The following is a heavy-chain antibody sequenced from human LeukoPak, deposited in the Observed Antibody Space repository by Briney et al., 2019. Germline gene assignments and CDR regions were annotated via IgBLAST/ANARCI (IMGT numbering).Heavy chain of an antibody. CDR1: GFIFSDYY. Sequence: GGSLRLSCAASGFIFSDYYMAWIRQAPGKGLECVSYISIGATTIYYADSVKGRFTISRDNAKNSLYLQMNSLRAEDTAVYYCARDIEAAGLFLDYWGQGTLVSVSS. CDR3: ARDIEAAGLFLDY. CDR2: ISIGATTI. J-gene: IGHJ4*02. D-gene: IGHD6-13*01. V-gene: IGHV3-11*01.